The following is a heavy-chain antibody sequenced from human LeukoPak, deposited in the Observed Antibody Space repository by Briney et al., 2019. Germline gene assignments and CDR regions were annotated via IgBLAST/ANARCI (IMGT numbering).Heavy chain of an antibody. D-gene: IGHD2-2*01. Sequence: GGSLRLSCAASGFTFSSYSMNWVRQAPGKGLEWVANIKQDGSEKYYVDSVKGRFTISRDNSKNTLYLQMNSLRAEDTAVYYCAKDLRGYCSSTSCPLDYWGQGTLVTDSS. J-gene: IGHJ4*02. V-gene: IGHV3-7*01. CDR1: GFTFSSYS. CDR3: AKDLRGYCSSTSCPLDY. CDR2: IKQDGSEK.